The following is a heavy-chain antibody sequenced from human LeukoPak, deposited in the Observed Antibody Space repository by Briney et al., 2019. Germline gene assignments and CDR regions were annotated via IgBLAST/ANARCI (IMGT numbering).Heavy chain of an antibody. CDR3: ASENYDILTGRGAFDI. CDR1: GGSISSGGYS. J-gene: IGHJ3*02. CDR2: IYHSGST. D-gene: IGHD3-9*01. V-gene: IGHV4-30-2*01. Sequence: SETLSLTCAVSGGSISSGGYSWSWIRQPPGKGLEWIGYIYHSGSTYYNPSLKSRVTISVDRSKNQFSLKLSSVTAADTAVYYCASENYDILTGRGAFDIWGQGTMVTVSS.